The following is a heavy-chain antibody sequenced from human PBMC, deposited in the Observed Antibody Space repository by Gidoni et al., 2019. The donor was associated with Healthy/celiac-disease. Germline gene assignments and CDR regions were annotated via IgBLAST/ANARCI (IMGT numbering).Heavy chain of an antibody. D-gene: IGHD3-10*01. V-gene: IGHV4-59*01. Sequence: QVQLQESGPGLVKPSETLSLTCTVSGGSISSYYWSWLRQPPGKGLEWIGYIYYSGSTNYNPSLKSRVTISVDTSKNQFSLKLSSVTAADTAVYYCARDQGDEAFDIWGQGTMVTVSS. CDR2: IYYSGST. CDR1: GGSISSYY. CDR3: ARDQGDEAFDI. J-gene: IGHJ3*02.